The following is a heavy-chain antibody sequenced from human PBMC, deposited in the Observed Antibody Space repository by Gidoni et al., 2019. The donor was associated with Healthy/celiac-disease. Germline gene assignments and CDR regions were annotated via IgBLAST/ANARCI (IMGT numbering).Heavy chain of an antibody. CDR1: GFSLSTSGVG. CDR3: AHRRTYGSGSYFGLDY. CDR2: IYWDDDK. Sequence: QITFKESGPTLVTPTQTLTLTFTFSGFSLSTSGVGVGWIRQPPGKALEWLALIYWDDDKRYSPSLKSRLTITKDTSKNQMVLTMTNMDPVDTATYYCAHRRTYGSGSYFGLDYWGQGTLVTVSS. V-gene: IGHV2-5*02. D-gene: IGHD3-10*01. J-gene: IGHJ4*02.